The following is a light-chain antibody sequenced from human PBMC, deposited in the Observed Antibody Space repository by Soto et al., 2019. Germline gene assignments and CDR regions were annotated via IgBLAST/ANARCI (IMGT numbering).Light chain of an antibody. CDR3: QKYNSAPRT. Sequence: DIQMTQSPSSLSASVGDRVTITCRASQGISNYLAWYQQKPGKVPKLLIYAASTLQSGLPSRFSGSGSGTDVTLTISSLQPEDVANYYCQKYNSAPRTFGQGTKVEIK. V-gene: IGKV1-27*01. CDR2: AAS. CDR1: QGISNY. J-gene: IGKJ1*01.